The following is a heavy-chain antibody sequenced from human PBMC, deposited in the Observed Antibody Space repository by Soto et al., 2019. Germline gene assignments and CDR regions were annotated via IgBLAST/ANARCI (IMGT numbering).Heavy chain of an antibody. D-gene: IGHD2-21*02. CDR2: IYYIGRT. J-gene: IGHJ4*02. Sequence: SDTLSLTCIFSVESIISISYYLCLIRQPPGKCLEWIGSIYYIGRTYYNPSFKSRVTISIDTSKNQFYLKLSSVTATDKAVYYCARQRQTVVTKAYFEPWGQGPLVHVSS. CDR1: VESIISISYY. V-gene: IGHV4-39*01. CDR3: ARQRQTVVTKAYFEP.